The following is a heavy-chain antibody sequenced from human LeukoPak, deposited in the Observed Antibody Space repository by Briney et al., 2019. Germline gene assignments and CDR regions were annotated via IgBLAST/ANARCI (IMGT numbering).Heavy chain of an antibody. Sequence: GGSLRLSCAASGFTFSSYWMSWVRQVPGKGLEWVANIMLDVSEKYYVDSVKVLFTISRENAKTSLYLQMNSLRAEDTAVYYCARDYYDISGYYLFDYWGQGTLVTVSS. D-gene: IGHD3-22*01. J-gene: IGHJ4*02. CDR1: GFTFSSYW. CDR2: IMLDVSEK. CDR3: ARDYYDISGYYLFDY. V-gene: IGHV3-7*01.